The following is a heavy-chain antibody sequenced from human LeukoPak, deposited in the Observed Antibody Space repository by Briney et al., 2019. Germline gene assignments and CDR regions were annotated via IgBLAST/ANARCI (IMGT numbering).Heavy chain of an antibody. CDR2: ISGSGGST. Sequence: PGGTLRLSCAASGFTFSSYGMSWVRQAPGKGLEWVSAISGSGGSTYYADSVKGRFTISRDNSKNTLYLQMNSLRAEDTAVYYCAKDRPLGDAFDIWGQGTMVTVSS. J-gene: IGHJ3*02. V-gene: IGHV3-23*01. CDR3: AKDRPLGDAFDI. CDR1: GFTFSSYG.